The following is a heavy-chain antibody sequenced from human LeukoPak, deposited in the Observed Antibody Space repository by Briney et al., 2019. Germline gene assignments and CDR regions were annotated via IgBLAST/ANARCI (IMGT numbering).Heavy chain of an antibody. CDR1: GFPFSSYA. CDR3: AKGGHGDY. Sequence: GGSLILSCAASGFPFSSYAMTWVRQAPGKGLEWVSQISTSGTTYYAGSVKGRFTISRDNSKNTLFLQMNSLRAEDTAIYYCAKGGHGDYWGQGTLVTVSS. V-gene: IGHV3-23*01. D-gene: IGHD5-12*01. CDR2: ISTSGTT. J-gene: IGHJ4*02.